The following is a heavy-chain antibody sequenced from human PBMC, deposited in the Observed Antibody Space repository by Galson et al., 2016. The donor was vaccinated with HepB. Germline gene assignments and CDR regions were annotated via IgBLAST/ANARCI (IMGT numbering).Heavy chain of an antibody. CDR3: ARELVWKGGVDY. D-gene: IGHD3-16*01. CDR1: GGSFSGYY. CDR2: INHSGST. V-gene: IGHV4-34*01. Sequence: SETLSLTCAVYGGSFSGYYWSWIRQPPGKGLEWIGEINHSGSTNYNPSLKSRVTISVDTSKNLFSLKLTSVTAADTAVYFCARELVWKGGVDYWGQGTLVTVSS. J-gene: IGHJ4*02.